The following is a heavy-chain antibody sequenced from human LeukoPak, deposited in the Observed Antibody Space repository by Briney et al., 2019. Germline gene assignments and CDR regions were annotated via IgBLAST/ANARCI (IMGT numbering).Heavy chain of an antibody. Sequence: SETLSLTCTVSGGSISSYYWSWIRQPPGKGLEWIGYIYYSGSTNYNPSLKSRVTISVDTSKNQFSLKLSSVTAADTAVYYCAREGYYDSSGYYTIGYWGQGTLVTVSS. J-gene: IGHJ4*02. CDR1: GGSISSYY. D-gene: IGHD3-22*01. CDR3: AREGYYDSSGYYTIGY. V-gene: IGHV4-59*01. CDR2: IYYSGST.